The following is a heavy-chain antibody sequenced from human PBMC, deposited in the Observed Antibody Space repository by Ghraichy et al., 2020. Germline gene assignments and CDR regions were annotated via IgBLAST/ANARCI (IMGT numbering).Heavy chain of an antibody. V-gene: IGHV3-23*01. CDR1: GFTFSSYA. Sequence: GSLRLSCAASGFTFSSYAMSWVRQGPGKGLEWVSAITDSGGSTYYADSVKGRFTISRDNSKYTLYLQMNSLRVDDTAVYYCAKGAAPDFDYWGQGTLVIVSS. CDR2: ITDSGGST. CDR3: AKGAAPDFDY. J-gene: IGHJ4*02. D-gene: IGHD6-25*01.